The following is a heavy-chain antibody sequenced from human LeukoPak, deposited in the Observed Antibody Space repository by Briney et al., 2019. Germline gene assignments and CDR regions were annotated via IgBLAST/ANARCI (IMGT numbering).Heavy chain of an antibody. Sequence: GGSLRLSCAASGFTFSSYAMSWVRQAPGKGLEWVSAISGSGGSTYYADSVKGRFTISRDNSKNTLYAQRNSLRAENRAVNYWAKDRGGGGRPPVDYWGQGTLVTVSS. CDR3: AKDRGGGGRPPVDY. CDR2: ISGSGGST. CDR1: GFTFSSYA. V-gene: IGHV3-23*01. J-gene: IGHJ4*02. D-gene: IGHD3-16*01.